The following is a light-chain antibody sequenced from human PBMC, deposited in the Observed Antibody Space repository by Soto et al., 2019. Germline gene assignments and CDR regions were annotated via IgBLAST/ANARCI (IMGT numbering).Light chain of an antibody. J-gene: IGLJ1*01. V-gene: IGLV2-14*01. CDR2: GVT. CDR3: SSYTTAFFYV. CDR1: SSDIGAFNY. Sequence: QSALTQPASVSGSPGQSITISCTGSSSDIGAFNYVAWYQQHPGKAPKLIIHGVTNRSSGVSSRFSGSKSDYTASLTISGLQAEDEADYYCSSYTTAFFYVFGTGTKLTVL.